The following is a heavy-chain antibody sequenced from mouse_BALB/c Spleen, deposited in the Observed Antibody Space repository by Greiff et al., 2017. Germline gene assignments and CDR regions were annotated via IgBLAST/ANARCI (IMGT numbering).Heavy chain of an antibody. Sequence: QVHVKQSGPQLVRPGASVKISCKASGYSFTSYWMHWVKQRPGQGLEWIGMIDPSDSETRLNQKFKDKATLTVDKSSSTAYMQLISPTSEDSAVYYCARGGYAMDYWGQGTSVTVSS. CDR3: ARGGYAMDY. V-gene: IGHV1S127*01. J-gene: IGHJ4*01. CDR2: IDPSDSET. CDR1: GYSFTSYW.